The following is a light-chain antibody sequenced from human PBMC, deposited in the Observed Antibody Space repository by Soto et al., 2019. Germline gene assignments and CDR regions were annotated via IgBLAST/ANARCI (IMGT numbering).Light chain of an antibody. J-gene: IGLJ1*01. CDR2: EVS. CDR3: ISYTSKSPGV. V-gene: IGLV2-14*01. CDR1: SSDVGGYNY. Sequence: QSVLTQPASVSGSPGQSITISCTGTSSDVGGYNYVSWYQQHPGKAPKLIIYEVSNRPSGVSHRFSGSKSGNTASLTISGLQAEDEADYYCISYTSKSPGVFGTGTKLTVL.